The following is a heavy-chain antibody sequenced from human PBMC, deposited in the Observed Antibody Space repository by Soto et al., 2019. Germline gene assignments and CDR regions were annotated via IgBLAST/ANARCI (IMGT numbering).Heavy chain of an antibody. J-gene: IGHJ6*02. CDR2: MNPNSGNT. D-gene: IGHD6-13*01. CDR1: GYTFTSYD. V-gene: IGHV1-8*01. Sequence: QVQLVQSGAEVKKPGASVKVSCKASGYTFTSYDINWVRQATGQGLEWMGWMNPNSGNTGYAQKLQGRVTMTRNTSISPAYMELSSLSSEDTAVYYCAGRGYSSSWYYYYYYGMAVWGQGTTVTVSS. CDR3: AGRGYSSSWYYYYYYGMAV.